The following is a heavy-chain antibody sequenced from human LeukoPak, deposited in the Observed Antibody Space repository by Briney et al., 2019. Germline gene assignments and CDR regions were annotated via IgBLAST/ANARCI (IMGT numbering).Heavy chain of an antibody. CDR3: ASPTYYYDSSGSESWSFDY. CDR1: GGTFSSYA. Sequence: ASVKVPCKASGGTFSSYAISWVRQAPGQGLEWMGRIIPIFGTANYAQKFQGRVTITTDESTSTAYMELSSLRSEDTAVYYCASPTYYYDSSGSESWSFDYWGQGTLVTVSS. D-gene: IGHD3-22*01. CDR2: IIPIFGTA. V-gene: IGHV1-69*05. J-gene: IGHJ4*02.